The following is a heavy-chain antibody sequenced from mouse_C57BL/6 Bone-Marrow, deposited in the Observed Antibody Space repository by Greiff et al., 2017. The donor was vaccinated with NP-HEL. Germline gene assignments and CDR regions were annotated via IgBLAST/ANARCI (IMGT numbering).Heavy chain of an antibody. J-gene: IGHJ2*01. D-gene: IGHD1-1*01. CDR2: IDPSDSYT. Sequence: QVQLQQPGAELVRPGTSVKLSCKASGYTFTSYWMHWVKQRPGQGLEWIGVIDPSDSYTNYNQKFTGKATLTVDTSSRTAYMQLSSLTSEDSAVYYCAREGATVVGFDYWGQGTTLTVSS. CDR1: GYTFTSYW. CDR3: AREGATVVGFDY. V-gene: IGHV1-59*01.